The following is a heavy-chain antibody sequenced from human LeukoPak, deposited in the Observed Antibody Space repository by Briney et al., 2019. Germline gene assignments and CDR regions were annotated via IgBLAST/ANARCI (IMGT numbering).Heavy chain of an antibody. D-gene: IGHD6-19*01. J-gene: IGHJ6*02. Sequence: PGGSLRLSCAASGFTFSSYAMHWVRQAPGKGLEWVAVISYDGSNKYYADSVKGRFTISRDNSKNTLYLQMNSLRAEDTAVYYCARDLVAVAGWDYYYGMDVWGQGTTVTVSS. V-gene: IGHV3-30-3*01. CDR3: ARDLVAVAGWDYYYGMDV. CDR1: GFTFSSYA. CDR2: ISYDGSNK.